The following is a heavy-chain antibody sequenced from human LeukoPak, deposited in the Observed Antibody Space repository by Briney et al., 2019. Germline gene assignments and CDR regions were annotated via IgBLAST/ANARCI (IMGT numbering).Heavy chain of an antibody. V-gene: IGHV1-69*01. CDR3: ARSALDSGYDYYGDFDY. CDR1: GGTFSSYA. Sequence: SVKVSCKASGGTFSSYAISWVRQAPGQGLEWMGGIIPIFGTANYAQKFQGRVTITADESTSTAYMELSSLRSEDTAVYNCARSALDSGYDYYGDFDYWGQGTLVTVSS. CDR2: IIPIFGTA. J-gene: IGHJ4*02. D-gene: IGHD5-12*01.